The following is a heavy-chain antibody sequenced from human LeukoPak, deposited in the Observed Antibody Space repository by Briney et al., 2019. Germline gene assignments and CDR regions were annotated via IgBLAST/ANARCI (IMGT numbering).Heavy chain of an antibody. D-gene: IGHD4-11*01. V-gene: IGHV3-21*01. CDR2: ISSGSSSI. J-gene: IGHJ6*02. CDR1: GFTFNRST. CDR3: ARDYSMAYPYSAGMDV. Sequence: GRSLRLSCGSSGFTFNRSTMNWFRQPPGRGLEGVALISSGSSSIYYADSVKGRLTIFRDNAKNSLYLQMNSLRAEDTAVYYCARDYSMAYPYSAGMDVWGQGTTVTVSS.